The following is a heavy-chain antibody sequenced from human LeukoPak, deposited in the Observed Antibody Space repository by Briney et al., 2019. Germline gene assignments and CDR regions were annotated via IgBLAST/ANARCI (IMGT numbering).Heavy chain of an antibody. V-gene: IGHV4-61*08. J-gene: IGHJ4*02. D-gene: IGHD3-9*01. CDR1: GGSISSGGYS. Sequence: SETLSLTCAVSGGSISSGGYSWSWIRQPPGKGLEWIGYIYYSGSTNYNPSLKSRVTMSLDTSKNQFSLKLSSVTAADTAVYYCARAYYDILTGYSYYFDYWGQGTLVTVSS. CDR3: ARAYYDILTGYSYYFDY. CDR2: IYYSGST.